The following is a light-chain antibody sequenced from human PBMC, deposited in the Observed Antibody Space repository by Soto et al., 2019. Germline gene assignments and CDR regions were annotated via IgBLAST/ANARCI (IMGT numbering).Light chain of an antibody. CDR3: QQYSSFST. V-gene: IGKV1-5*01. CDR1: QSISSW. J-gene: IGKJ1*01. CDR2: DAS. Sequence: DIQMTQSPSSVSASVGDRVTITVRASQSISSWLAWYQQKPGKAPKLLMYDASSLEGGVPSRFSGSGSGTEFTLTISSLQPDDFATYHCQQYSSFSTFGQGTKVDIK.